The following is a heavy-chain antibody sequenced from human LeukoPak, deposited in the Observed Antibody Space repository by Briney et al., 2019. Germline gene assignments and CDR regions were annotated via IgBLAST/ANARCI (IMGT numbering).Heavy chain of an antibody. D-gene: IGHD3-16*01. CDR1: GFTFSSYA. CDR2: ISETGDST. J-gene: IGHJ4*02. CDR3: AKDRWGSSRSQPSDY. Sequence: GGSLRLSCAAAGFTFSSYAMSWVRQAPGKGLEWVSSISETGDSTYYAESVKGRFSISRDNSKNTLDLQMNSLRADDTAVYYCAKDRWGSSRSQPSDYWGQGSMVTVSS. V-gene: IGHV3-23*01.